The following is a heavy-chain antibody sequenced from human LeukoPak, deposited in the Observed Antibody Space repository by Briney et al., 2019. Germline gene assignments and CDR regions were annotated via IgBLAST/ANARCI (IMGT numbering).Heavy chain of an antibody. J-gene: IGHJ4*02. Sequence: GGSLRLSCAASGFTFSSYSMNWVRQAPGKGLEWVSYISSSSSTIYYADSVKGRFTISRDNAKNSLYLQMNSLRAEDTAVYYCARERYYDFWSGYYQGAYFDYWGQGTLVTVSS. D-gene: IGHD3-3*01. CDR2: ISSSSSTI. CDR1: GFTFSSYS. CDR3: ARERYYDFWSGYYQGAYFDY. V-gene: IGHV3-48*01.